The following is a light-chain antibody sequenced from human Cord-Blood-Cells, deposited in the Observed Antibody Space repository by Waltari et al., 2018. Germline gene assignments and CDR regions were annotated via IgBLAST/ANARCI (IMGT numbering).Light chain of an antibody. V-gene: IGKV1-39*01. J-gene: IGKJ3*01. CDR1: QSISSY. CDR2: AAS. Sequence: DIQTTQSPSSLSASVGDRVTITCLASQSISSYLNWYQQKPGKTPKLLIYAASSLQSGVPSRFSGSGSGTDFTLTISSLQPEDFATYYCQQSYSTPFTFGPGTKVDIK. CDR3: QQSYSTPFT.